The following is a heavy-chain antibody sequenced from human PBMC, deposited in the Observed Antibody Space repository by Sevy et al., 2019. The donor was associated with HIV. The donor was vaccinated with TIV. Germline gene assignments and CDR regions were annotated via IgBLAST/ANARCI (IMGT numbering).Heavy chain of an antibody. Sequence: GGSLRLSCVASGFTFSSYAMSWVRQAPGKGLEWVSVISGSGGSTYYADSVKGRFSISRDNSKNTLYLQMNSLRAEDTTVYYCASANSGSYSWFDPWGQGTLVTVSS. CDR3: ASANSGSYSWFDP. D-gene: IGHD1-26*01. CDR2: ISGSGGST. J-gene: IGHJ5*02. V-gene: IGHV3-23*01. CDR1: GFTFSSYA.